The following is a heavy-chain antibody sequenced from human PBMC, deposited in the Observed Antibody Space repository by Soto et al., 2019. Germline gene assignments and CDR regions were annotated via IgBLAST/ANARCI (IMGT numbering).Heavy chain of an antibody. CDR3: ARDREDSCSWYNYYYGMDV. Sequence: QVQLVESGGGVVQPGRSLRLSCAASGFTFSSYAMHWVRQAPGKGLEWVAVISYDGSNKYYADSVKGRFTISRDNSKNTLYLQMNSLRAEDTAVYYCARDREDSCSWYNYYYGMDVWGQWTTVTVSS. CDR2: ISYDGSNK. D-gene: IGHD6-13*01. J-gene: IGHJ6*02. CDR1: GFTFSSYA. V-gene: IGHV3-30-3*01.